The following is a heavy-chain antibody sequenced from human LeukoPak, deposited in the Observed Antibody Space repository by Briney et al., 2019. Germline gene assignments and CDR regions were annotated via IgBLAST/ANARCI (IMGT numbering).Heavy chain of an antibody. J-gene: IGHJ4*02. CDR3: ARDFGVFGASRWTGHDY. D-gene: IGHD6-13*01. V-gene: IGHV1-2*02. CDR1: GYTFTGYY. CDR2: INPNSGDT. Sequence: PWASVKVSCKASGYTFTGYYIHWVRLAPGQGLEWMGWINPNSGDTNYAQKFQGRVTMTRDTSISTAYMELSRLRSDDTAMYYCARDFGVFGASRWTGHDYSGQGTLVTVSS.